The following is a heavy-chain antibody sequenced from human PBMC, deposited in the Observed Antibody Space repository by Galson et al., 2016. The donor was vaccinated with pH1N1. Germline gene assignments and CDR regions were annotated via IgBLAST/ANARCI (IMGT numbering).Heavy chain of an antibody. CDR2: ISGNGGNP. CDR3: AKGGSPQTPNDAFDV. D-gene: IGHD3-16*01. J-gene: IGHJ3*01. Sequence: SLRLSCAASGFTFSTFAMIWVRQAPGKGLEWVSVISGNGGNPFYADSVKGRFTISRDNSKNTLFLQMNSLRVEDTALYYCAKGGSPQTPNDAFDVWGQGSMVTVSS. CDR1: GFTFSTFA. V-gene: IGHV3-23*01.